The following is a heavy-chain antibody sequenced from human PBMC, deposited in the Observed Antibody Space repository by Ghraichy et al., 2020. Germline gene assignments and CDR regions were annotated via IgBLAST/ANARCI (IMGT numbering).Heavy chain of an antibody. CDR3: ARDHAGAYYDYAMDV. V-gene: IGHV4-31*03. Sequence: SETLSLTCTVSGDSITSGDYYWTWIRQHPGKGLEWIGYIYHSGGTYYNPSLKRRLTISVDTSKNQYSLKLSSVTAADTAVYYCARDHAGAYYDYAMDVWGEGTTVTVSS. CDR2: IYHSGGT. J-gene: IGHJ6*04. D-gene: IGHD2-8*02. CDR1: GDSITSGDYY.